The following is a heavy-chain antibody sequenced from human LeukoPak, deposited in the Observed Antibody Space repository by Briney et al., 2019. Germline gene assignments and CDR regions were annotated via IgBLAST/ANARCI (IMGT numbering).Heavy chain of an antibody. CDR3: ARGLTSMPPGGY. D-gene: IGHD2/OR15-2a*01. J-gene: IGHJ4*02. CDR1: GGSFSDYY. V-gene: IGHV4-34*01. CDR2: INHSGST. Sequence: SETLSLTCAVYGGSFSDYYWSWIRQPPGKGLEWIGEINHSGSTNCNPSLKSRVTILVDTSKNQFSLKLSSVTAADTAVYYCARGLTSMPPGGYWGQGTLVTVSS.